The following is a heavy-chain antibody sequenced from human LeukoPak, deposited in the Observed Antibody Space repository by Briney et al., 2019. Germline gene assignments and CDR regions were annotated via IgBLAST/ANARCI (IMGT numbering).Heavy chain of an antibody. J-gene: IGHJ5*02. D-gene: IGHD5-24*01. V-gene: IGHV4-4*09. CDR2: IYSSGST. CDR1: GGSISSYY. CDR3: ARQSDGYDSNWFDP. Sequence: SETLSLTCIVSGGSISSYYWNWIRPPPGEGLERIGYIYSSGSTDYNPSLKGRVTISVDTSKSQFSLKLNSVTAADTAVYYCARQSDGYDSNWFDPWGQGTLVTVSS.